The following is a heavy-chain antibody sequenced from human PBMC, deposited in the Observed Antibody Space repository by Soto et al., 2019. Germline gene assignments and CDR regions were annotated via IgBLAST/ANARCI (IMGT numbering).Heavy chain of an antibody. J-gene: IGHJ4*02. CDR3: ARDFGHEGYCSSTSCYYSY. Sequence: ASVKVSCKASGYTFTSYYMHWVRQAPGQGLEWMGIINPSGGSTSYAQKFQGRVTMTRDTSTSTVYMELSSLRSDDTAVYYCARDFGHEGYCSSTSCYYSYWGQGNMVTVYS. CDR1: GYTFTSYY. V-gene: IGHV1-46*01. CDR2: INPSGGST. D-gene: IGHD2-2*01.